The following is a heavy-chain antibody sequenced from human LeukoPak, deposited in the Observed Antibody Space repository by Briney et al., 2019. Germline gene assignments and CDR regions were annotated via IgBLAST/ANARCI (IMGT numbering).Heavy chain of an antibody. V-gene: IGHV1-2*02. CDR1: GYTFTGHY. J-gene: IGHJ4*02. CDR3: AKSEIGGNGYFES. D-gene: IGHD4-23*01. CDR2: INPNTGDT. Sequence: ASVKVSCKVSGYTFTGHYLHWVRQAPGQGLEWMGWINPNTGDTNYAQSFQDRVTLTTDTSITTAYLELTGLTSDDTAVYFCAKSEIGGNGYFESWGQGTLVTVSS.